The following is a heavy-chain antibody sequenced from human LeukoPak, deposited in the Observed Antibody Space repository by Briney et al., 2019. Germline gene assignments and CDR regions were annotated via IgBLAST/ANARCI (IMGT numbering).Heavy chain of an antibody. CDR2: ITGTGDTT. V-gene: IGHV3-23*01. Sequence: GGSLRLSCAASGFTFNNYAMNWVRQTPGKGLEWVSVITGTGDTTYYTDSVKGRFTISRDNSKNTLYLQMNSQRAEDTAVYYCAKDWGKFSSSWYDYWGQGTLVTVSS. J-gene: IGHJ4*02. CDR3: AKDWGKFSSSWYDY. CDR1: GFTFNNYA. D-gene: IGHD6-13*01.